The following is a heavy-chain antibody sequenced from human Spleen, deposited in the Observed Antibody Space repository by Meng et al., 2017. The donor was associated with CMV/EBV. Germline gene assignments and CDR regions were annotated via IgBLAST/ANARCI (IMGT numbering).Heavy chain of an antibody. CDR3: ARDWGEEEGAFDI. J-gene: IGHJ3*02. Sequence: GESLKISCSASGFSFSDYYMTWIRQAPGKGLEWVSYISSSASSIYYADSVKGRFTISRDNAKNSLYLQMNSLRAEDTAVYYCARDWGEEEGAFDIWGQGTMVTVSS. CDR2: ISSSASSI. V-gene: IGHV3-11*01. D-gene: IGHD3-16*01. CDR1: GFSFSDYY.